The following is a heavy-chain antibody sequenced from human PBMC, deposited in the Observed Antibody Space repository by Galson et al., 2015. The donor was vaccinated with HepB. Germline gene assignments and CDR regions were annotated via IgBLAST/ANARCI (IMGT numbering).Heavy chain of an antibody. V-gene: IGHV3-23*01. D-gene: IGHD2-15*01. CDR3: AKGLLQSWFDP. J-gene: IGHJ5*02. CDR1: GFTFSSYA. CDR2: INGSGGYT. Sequence: SLRLSCAASGFTFSSYAMSWVRQAPGKGLEWVSTINGSGGYTNYADSVRGRFTISRDNSKNTLDLHMISLRAEDTALYYCAKGLLQSWFDPWGQGTLVTVSS.